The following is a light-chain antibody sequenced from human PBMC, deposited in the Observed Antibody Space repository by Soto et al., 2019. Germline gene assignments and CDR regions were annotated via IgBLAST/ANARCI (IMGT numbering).Light chain of an antibody. CDR1: QNIYRY. CDR3: QQNYNTLIT. Sequence: EIQRTHSASSLSASLLCRVTMTCRESQNIYRYLNSYQQEPGKATKLMIFAASSLQRGVPSRFRGSGSGTDFTLTISSLQPEDFTTYYCQQNYNTLITFGQGTPLEIK. CDR2: AAS. J-gene: IGKJ5*01. V-gene: IGKV1-39*01.